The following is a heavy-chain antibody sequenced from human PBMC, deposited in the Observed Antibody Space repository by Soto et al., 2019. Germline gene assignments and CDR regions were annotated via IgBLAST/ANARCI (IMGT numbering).Heavy chain of an antibody. CDR1: GGSVGSVGYT. Sequence: PSETLSLTCALSGGSVGSVGYTWSWIRQPPGGGLEGIGYSYHSGTFRYNPSLKTRLTVSLDMSRNQCSLTLRSMTAADTAVYYYAGSQFYSGSGKYCNLMFVPGGQGTQVTVSS. J-gene: IGHJ5*02. D-gene: IGHD3-10*01. CDR3: AGSQFYSGSGKYCNLMFVP. V-gene: IGHV4-30-2*01. CDR2: SYHSGTF.